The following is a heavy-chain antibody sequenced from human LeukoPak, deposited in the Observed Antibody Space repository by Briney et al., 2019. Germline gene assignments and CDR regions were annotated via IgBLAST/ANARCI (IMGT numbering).Heavy chain of an antibody. CDR1: GASISSYH. D-gene: IGHD5-18*01. CDR2: IHSSGST. J-gene: IGHJ4*02. CDR3: ARDGLYTYGYSSFDY. Sequence: SETLSLTCTVSGASISSYHWSWIRQSAGKGLEWIGRIHSSGSTNYNPSLKSRVTMSIDTSKNQFSLRVSSVTAADTAVYYCARDGLYTYGYSSFDYWGQGTLVTVSS. V-gene: IGHV4-4*07.